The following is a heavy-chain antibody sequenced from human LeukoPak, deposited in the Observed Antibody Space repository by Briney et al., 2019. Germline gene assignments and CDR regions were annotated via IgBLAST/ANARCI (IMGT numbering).Heavy chain of an antibody. CDR2: IYYSGST. J-gene: IGHJ4*02. D-gene: IGHD2-2*01. Sequence: PSQTLSLTCTVSGGSISSGGYYWSWIRQHPGKGLEWIGYIYYSGSTYYNPSLNSRVTISVDTSKNQFSLKLSSVTAADTAVYYCARGLGYCSSTSCYRYYFDYWGQGTLVTVSS. CDR3: ARGLGYCSSTSCYRYYFDY. CDR1: GGSISSGGYY. V-gene: IGHV4-31*03.